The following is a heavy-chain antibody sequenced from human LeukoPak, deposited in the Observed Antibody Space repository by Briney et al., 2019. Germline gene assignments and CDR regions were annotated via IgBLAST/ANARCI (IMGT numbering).Heavy chain of an antibody. J-gene: IGHJ4*02. CDR3: ARHTLAAAATYALYYFDY. D-gene: IGHD6-13*01. CDR1: GGSISSGDYY. V-gene: IGHV4-39*01. Sequence: SETLSLTCAVSGGSISSGDYYWGWIRQPPGKGLEWIGGISYSGSTYYNPSLKSRVTISVDTSKNQFSLKVSSVTAADTAVYYCARHTLAAAATYALYYFDYWGQGTLVTVSS. CDR2: ISYSGST.